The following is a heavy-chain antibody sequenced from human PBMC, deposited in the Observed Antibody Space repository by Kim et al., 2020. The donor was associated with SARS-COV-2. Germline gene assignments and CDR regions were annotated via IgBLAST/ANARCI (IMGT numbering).Heavy chain of an antibody. CDR2: IYYSGYT. D-gene: IGHD4-17*01. CDR1: GGSISTHY. CDR3: SRWLDGDYAY. Sequence: SETLSLTCSVSGGSISTHYWSWIRQPPGKGLEWIGFIYYSGYTNYNPSLKSRVTISADTSKNQFSLKLSSVTAADTAVYYCSRWLDGDYAYWGQGTLVTV. V-gene: IGHV4-59*11. J-gene: IGHJ4*02.